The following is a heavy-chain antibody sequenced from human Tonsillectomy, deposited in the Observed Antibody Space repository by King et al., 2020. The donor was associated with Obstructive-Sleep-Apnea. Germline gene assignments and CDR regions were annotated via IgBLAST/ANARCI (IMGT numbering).Heavy chain of an antibody. J-gene: IGHJ4*02. CDR1: GYTFTSYG. V-gene: IGHV1-18*01. D-gene: IGHD3-10*01. Sequence: QLVESGAEVKKPGASVKGSCKASGYTFTSYGISGGRQAPGQGLEWMGWISAYNGKKNYAQKLQGRVPMTTESSTSTAYMELRSLRSDDTAVDYGGRKRGSYSLDYWGQGTLVTVSS. CDR2: ISAYNGKK. CDR3: GRKRGSYSLDY.